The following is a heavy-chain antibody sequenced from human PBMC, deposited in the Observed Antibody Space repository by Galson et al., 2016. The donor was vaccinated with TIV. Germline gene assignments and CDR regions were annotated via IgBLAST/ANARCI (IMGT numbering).Heavy chain of an antibody. V-gene: IGHV3-66*02. CDR2: ISAGGNT. CDR3: ERDRIVVATYYYYYYGMDV. CDR1: GLSVSINY. Sequence: SLRLSCAASGLSVSINYMAWVRQAPGKGLEWVSLISAGGNTYYPDSVKGRFTISRDNSKNTLHLQMNSLRVEDTAVYYCERDRIVVATYYYYYYGMDVWGQGAAVIVS. J-gene: IGHJ6*01. D-gene: IGHD3-22*01.